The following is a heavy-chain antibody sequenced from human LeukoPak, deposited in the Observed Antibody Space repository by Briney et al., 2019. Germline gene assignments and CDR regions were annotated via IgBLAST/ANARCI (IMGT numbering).Heavy chain of an antibody. CDR2: IIPIFGTA. V-gene: IGHV1-69*05. CDR3: ARESGSYLGGSAFDI. J-gene: IGHJ3*02. CDR1: GGTFSSYA. Sequence: SVKVSCKASGGTFSSYAISWVRQAPGQGLEWMGRIIPIFGTANYAQKFQGRVTITTDESTSTAYMELSSLRSEDTAVYYCARESGSYLGGSAFDIWGQGTMVTVSS. D-gene: IGHD1-26*01.